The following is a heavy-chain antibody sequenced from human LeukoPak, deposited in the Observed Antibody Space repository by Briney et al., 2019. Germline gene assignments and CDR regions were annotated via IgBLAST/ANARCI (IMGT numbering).Heavy chain of an antibody. CDR2: IYPGDSDT. CDR1: GYSFTSYW. Sequence: GESLKISCKGSGYSFTSYWIGWVRQMPGKGLEWMGIIYPGDSDTRYSPSFQGQGTISADKSISTAYLQWSSLKASDTAMYYCARLEDCGGDCWMNWFDPWGQGTLVTVSS. J-gene: IGHJ5*02. CDR3: ARLEDCGGDCWMNWFDP. V-gene: IGHV5-51*01. D-gene: IGHD2-21*02.